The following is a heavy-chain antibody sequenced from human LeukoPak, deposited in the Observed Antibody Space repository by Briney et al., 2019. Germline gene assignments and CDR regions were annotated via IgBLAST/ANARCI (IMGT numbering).Heavy chain of an antibody. CDR3: ARELTTGGPEWFGEID. D-gene: IGHD3-10*01. V-gene: IGHV1-69*04. CDR1: GGTFSSYA. Sequence: ASVKVSCKASGGTFSSYAISWVRQAPGQGLEWMGRIIHILGIANYAQKFQGRVTITADKSTSTAYMELSSLRSEDTAVYYCARELTTGGPEWFGEIDWGQGTLVTVSS. J-gene: IGHJ4*02. CDR2: IIHILGIA.